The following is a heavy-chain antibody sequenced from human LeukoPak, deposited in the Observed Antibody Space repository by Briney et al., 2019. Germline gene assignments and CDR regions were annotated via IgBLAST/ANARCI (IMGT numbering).Heavy chain of an antibody. CDR3: TNNDYYEHNYRWFEY. V-gene: IGHV1-2*02. CDR1: GHTFTGYY. J-gene: IGHJ4*02. D-gene: IGHD3-22*01. Sequence: GASVKVSCQASGHTFTGYYMHWVRQAPGQGLEWMGWINPRGGGTRYALKFQGRVSMTRDSSITTVYMELSRLRSDDTAVYYCTNNDYYEHNYRWFEYWGQGTLVTVSS. CDR2: INPRGGGT.